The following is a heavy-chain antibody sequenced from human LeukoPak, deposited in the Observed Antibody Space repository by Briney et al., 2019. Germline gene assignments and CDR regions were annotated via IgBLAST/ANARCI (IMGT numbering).Heavy chain of an antibody. CDR3: AKPARTDYTDY. CDR1: GFTFSSYA. D-gene: IGHD1-14*01. Sequence: GGSLRLSCAASGFTFSSYAMNWVRQAPGKGLEWVSAISGSSGRTYYADFVKGRFTISRDNSKNTLYLQMNSLRAEDTAIYYCAKPARTDYTDYWGQGTLVTISS. J-gene: IGHJ4*02. CDR2: ISGSSGRT. V-gene: IGHV3-23*01.